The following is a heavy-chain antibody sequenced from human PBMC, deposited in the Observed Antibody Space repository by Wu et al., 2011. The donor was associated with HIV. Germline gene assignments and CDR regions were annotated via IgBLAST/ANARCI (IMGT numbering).Heavy chain of an antibody. CDR1: GGTFTDYT. CDR3: TVQMWIGSRNYYFMDV. D-gene: IGHD5-12*01. Sequence: QVLLVQSGAEVKKPGSSVKVSCKTSGGTFTDYTITWVRQVPGQGPEWMGGITPIFGTTNYEQKFQGRVTITADKSTTTAYMELSSLISDDTATYYCTVQMWIGSRNYYFMDVWGKGTMVIVSS. J-gene: IGHJ6*03. CDR2: ITPIFGTT. V-gene: IGHV1-69*14.